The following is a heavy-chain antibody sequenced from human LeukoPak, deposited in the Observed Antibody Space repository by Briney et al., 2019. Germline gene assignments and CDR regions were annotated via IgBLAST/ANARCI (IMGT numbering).Heavy chain of an antibody. CDR1: GGSISSYY. Sequence: SETLSLTCTVSGGSISSYYWSWIRQPPGKGLEWIGYIYYSGSTNYNPSLKSRVTISVDTSKNQFSLKLSSVTAADTAVYYCARDSGSYWGQGTLVTVSS. CDR2: IYYSGST. V-gene: IGHV4-59*01. CDR3: ARDSGSY. J-gene: IGHJ4*02. D-gene: IGHD3-10*01.